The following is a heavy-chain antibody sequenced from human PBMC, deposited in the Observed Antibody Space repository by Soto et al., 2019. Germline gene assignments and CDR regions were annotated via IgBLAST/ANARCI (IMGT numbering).Heavy chain of an antibody. V-gene: IGHV4-4*02. CDR2: IYHSGST. D-gene: IGHD3-9*01. CDR1: GGSISRSNW. CDR3: AGPPYYYDSPGPPG. Sequence: SETLSLTCAVSGGSISRSNWWSWVRQPPGKGLEWIGEIYHSGSTNYNPSLKSRVTISVDKSKNQFSLNLSSVTAADTAEYYRAGPPYYYDSPGPPGWGQGMLFTASS. J-gene: IGHJ4*02.